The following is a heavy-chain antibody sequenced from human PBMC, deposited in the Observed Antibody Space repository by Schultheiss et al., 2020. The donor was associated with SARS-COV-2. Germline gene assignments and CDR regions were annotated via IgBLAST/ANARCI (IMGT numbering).Heavy chain of an antibody. CDR3: ARFGQWELGY. D-gene: IGHD1-26*01. CDR2: IYHSGST. CDR1: GGSISSSNW. Sequence: SETLSLTCAVSGGSISSSNWWSWVRQPPGKGLEWIGEIYHSGSTNYNPSLKSRVTISVDTSKNQFSLKLSSVTAADTAVYYCARFGQWELGYWGQGTLVTVSS. V-gene: IGHV4-4*02. J-gene: IGHJ4*02.